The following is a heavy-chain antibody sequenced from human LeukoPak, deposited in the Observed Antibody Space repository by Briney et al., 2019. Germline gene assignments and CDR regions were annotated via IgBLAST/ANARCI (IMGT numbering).Heavy chain of an antibody. Sequence: ASVKVSCKASGGTFSSYAISWVRQAPGQGLEWMGGIIPILGTANSAQKFQGRVTITADESTSTAYMELSSLRSEDTAVYYCASNGYCSGGSCAFDYWGQGTLVTVSS. V-gene: IGHV1-69*13. CDR2: IIPILGTA. D-gene: IGHD2-15*01. J-gene: IGHJ4*02. CDR3: ASNGYCSGGSCAFDY. CDR1: GGTFSSYA.